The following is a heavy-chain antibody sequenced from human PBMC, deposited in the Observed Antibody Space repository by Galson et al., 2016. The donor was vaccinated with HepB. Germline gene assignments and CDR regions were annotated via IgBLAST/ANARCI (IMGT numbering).Heavy chain of an antibody. Sequence: SLRLSCAASGFSFSNYNMNWVRQAPGKGPEWVSSISGTSTHIYYADSVKGRFTISRDSAKNSLYLQMNSLRAEDTAMYYCARDRIIMLRGVTNWLDPWGQGTLVTVSS. D-gene: IGHD3-10*01. J-gene: IGHJ5*02. CDR3: ARDRIIMLRGVTNWLDP. CDR1: GFSFSNYN. V-gene: IGHV3-21*01. CDR2: ISGTSTHI.